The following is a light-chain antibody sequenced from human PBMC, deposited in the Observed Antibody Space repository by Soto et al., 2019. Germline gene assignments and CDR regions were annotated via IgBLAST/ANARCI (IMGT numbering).Light chain of an antibody. Sequence: EIVLTQSPGTLSLSPGERATLSCRASQSVSSSFSAWYQQKPGHAPRLLIYGASSRATGVPDRFSGSGSGTDFTLTISSLEPEDFAVYYCQQYGSSPQTFGQGTKVEIK. J-gene: IGKJ1*01. CDR3: QQYGSSPQT. CDR1: QSVSSSF. CDR2: GAS. V-gene: IGKV3-20*01.